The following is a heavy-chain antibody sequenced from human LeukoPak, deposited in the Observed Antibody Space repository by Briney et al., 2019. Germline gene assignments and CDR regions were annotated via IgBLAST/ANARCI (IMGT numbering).Heavy chain of an antibody. CDR1: GFTVSSNS. J-gene: IGHJ4*02. V-gene: IGHV3-53*01. CDR2: IYSDNT. Sequence: GGSLRLSCTVSGFTVSSNSMSWVRQAPGKGLEWVSFIYSDNTHYSDSVKGRFTISRDNSKNTLYLQMNSLRAEDTAVYYCARRAGAYSHPYDYWGLGTLVTVSS. CDR3: ARRAGAYSHPYDY. D-gene: IGHD4/OR15-4a*01.